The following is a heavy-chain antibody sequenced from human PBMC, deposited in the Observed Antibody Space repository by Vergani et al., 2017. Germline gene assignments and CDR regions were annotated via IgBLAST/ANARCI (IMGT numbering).Heavy chain of an antibody. CDR1: GVPFSNAG. J-gene: IGHJ4*02. D-gene: IGHD3-3*01. CDR3: AREETASGDYYFEN. Sequence: QVQLVQSGAELKKPGSSVKLSCKASGVPFSNAGYSWIRQAPGQGLEWMGRIIPLYGSTDYTHTFQGILTISADELSNTVDMELGSLTSEDTAVYFCAREETASGDYYFENWVQGTPVTVS. V-gene: IGHV1-69*15. CDR2: IIPLYGST.